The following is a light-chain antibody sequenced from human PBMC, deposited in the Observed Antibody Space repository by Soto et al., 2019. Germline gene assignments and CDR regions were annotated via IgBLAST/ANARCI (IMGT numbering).Light chain of an antibody. CDR2: EAS. V-gene: IGKV1-9*01. Sequence: IQLTQSPSSLSASVGDRVAITCRASQTISSWLAWYQQKPGKAPKLLIYEASTLQSGVPSRFSGSGSGTEFTLTISSLQAEDSATYYCQQLNSYPMTFGQGTRLEIK. CDR3: QQLNSYPMT. J-gene: IGKJ5*01. CDR1: QTISSW.